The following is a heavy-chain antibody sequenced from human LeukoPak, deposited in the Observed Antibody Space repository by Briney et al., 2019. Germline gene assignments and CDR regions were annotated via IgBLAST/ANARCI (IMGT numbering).Heavy chain of an antibody. CDR1: GFTFSDYY. D-gene: IGHD2-21*02. Sequence: PGGSLRLSCTASGFTFSDYYMSWIRQAPGKGLEWVSYISSSGSTIYYADSVKGRFTNSRDNAKNSLHLQMNSLRAEDTAVYYCATDRDNSDWQKRFDSWGQGTLVTVTP. V-gene: IGHV3-11*04. CDR2: ISSSGSTI. CDR3: ATDRDNSDWQKRFDS. J-gene: IGHJ4*02.